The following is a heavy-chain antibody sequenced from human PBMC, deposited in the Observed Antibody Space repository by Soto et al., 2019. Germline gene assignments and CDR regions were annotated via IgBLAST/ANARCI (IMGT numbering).Heavy chain of an antibody. Sequence: QVQLVQSGAEVKKPGSSVKVSCKASGGTLRSYSISRVRQAPGQGLEWVGGIIPIFGTANYAQKFQGRVTIIADESTSTAYMELTNLKSEDTAVYYCARSRLGGKLPSYNWFDPWGQGTLVTVSS. CDR1: GGTLRSYS. V-gene: IGHV1-69*01. D-gene: IGHD3-16*02. J-gene: IGHJ5*02. CDR2: IIPIFGTA. CDR3: ARSRLGGKLPSYNWFDP.